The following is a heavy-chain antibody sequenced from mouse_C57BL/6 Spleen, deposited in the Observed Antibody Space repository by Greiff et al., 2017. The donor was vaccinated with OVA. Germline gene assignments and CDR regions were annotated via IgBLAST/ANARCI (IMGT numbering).Heavy chain of an antibody. Sequence: QVQLQQSGPELVKPGASVKISCKASGYTFTDYYINWVKQRPGQGLEWIGWIFPGSGSTYYNQKFKGKAILTADKSSSTAYMELRSLTSEDSAVYYCTRVLITTVVAPFDYWGQGTTLTVSS. J-gene: IGHJ2*01. CDR3: TRVLITTVVAPFDY. V-gene: IGHV1-75*01. CDR2: IFPGSGST. CDR1: GYTFTDYY. D-gene: IGHD1-1*01.